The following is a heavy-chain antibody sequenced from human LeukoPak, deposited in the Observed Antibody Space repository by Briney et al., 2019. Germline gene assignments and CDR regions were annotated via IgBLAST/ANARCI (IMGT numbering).Heavy chain of an antibody. CDR3: TTGRGIVAKDAFDI. D-gene: IGHD3-22*01. CDR1: GFTFSNAW. Sequence: GGSLRLSCAASGFTFSNAWMSWVRQAPGKGLEWVGRIKSKTDGGTTDYAARVKGRFTISRDDSKNTLYLQMNSLKTEDTAVYYCTTGRGIVAKDAFDIWGQGTMVTVSS. CDR2: IKSKTDGGTT. V-gene: IGHV3-15*01. J-gene: IGHJ3*02.